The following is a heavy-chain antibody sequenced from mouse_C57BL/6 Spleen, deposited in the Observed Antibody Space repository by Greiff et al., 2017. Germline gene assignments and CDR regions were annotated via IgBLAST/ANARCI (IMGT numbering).Heavy chain of an antibody. CDR1: GYTFTSYW. D-gene: IGHD2-12*01. CDR3: ARAGYYTHWYFDV. V-gene: IGHV1-69*01. J-gene: IGHJ1*03. CDR2: IDPSDSYT. Sequence: VQLQQSGAELVMPGASVKLSCKASGYTFTSYWMHWVKQRPGQGLEWIGEIDPSDSYTNYNQKFKGKSTLTVDKSSSTAYMQLSSLTSEDSAVYYCARAGYYTHWYFDVWGTGTTVTVSS.